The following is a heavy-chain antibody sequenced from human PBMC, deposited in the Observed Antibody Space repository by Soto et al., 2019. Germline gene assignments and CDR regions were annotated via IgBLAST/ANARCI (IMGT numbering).Heavy chain of an antibody. CDR3: ARHLNLAVAGMEY. D-gene: IGHD6-19*01. CDR1: GGSISTYY. CDR2: IYYSGST. J-gene: IGHJ4*02. Sequence: QVQLQESGPGLVKPSETLSLTCTVSGGSISTYYWSWIRQPPGKGLEWIGYIYYSGSTNYNPSLKSRVTISVDTSKNEFSLKLSSVTAADTAVYYCARHLNLAVAGMEYWGQGTLVTVSS. V-gene: IGHV4-59*08.